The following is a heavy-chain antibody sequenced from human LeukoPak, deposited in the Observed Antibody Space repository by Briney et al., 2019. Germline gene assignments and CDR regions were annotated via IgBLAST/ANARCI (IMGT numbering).Heavy chain of an antibody. CDR1: GGTFSSYA. Sequence: GSSVKVSCKASGGTFSSYAISWVRQAPGQGLEWMGRIIPILGIANYAQKFQGRVMITADKSTSTAYMELSSLRSEDTAVYYCARNDDSSGYYSFDYWGQGTLVTVSS. J-gene: IGHJ4*02. CDR3: ARNDDSSGYYSFDY. CDR2: IIPILGIA. D-gene: IGHD3-22*01. V-gene: IGHV1-69*04.